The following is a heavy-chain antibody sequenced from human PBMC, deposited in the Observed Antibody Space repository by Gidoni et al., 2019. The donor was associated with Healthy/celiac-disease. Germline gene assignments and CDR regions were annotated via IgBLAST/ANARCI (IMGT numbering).Heavy chain of an antibody. CDR2: ISYDGSNK. D-gene: IGHD6-13*01. Sequence: QVQLVESGGGVVQPGRSLRLSCAASGFPFSSYAMHWVRQAPGKGLEWVAVISYDGSNKYYADSVKGRFTISRDKSKNTLYLQMNSLRAEDTAVYYCARAAAGEDNWFDPWGQGTLVTVSS. CDR1: GFPFSSYA. CDR3: ARAAAGEDNWFDP. J-gene: IGHJ5*02. V-gene: IGHV3-30-3*01.